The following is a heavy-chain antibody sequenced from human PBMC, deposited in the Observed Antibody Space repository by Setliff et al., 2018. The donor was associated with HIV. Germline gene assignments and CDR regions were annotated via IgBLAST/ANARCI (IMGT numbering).Heavy chain of an antibody. V-gene: IGHV2-5*01. J-gene: IGHJ4*02. CDR3: AHRLKGIEPTGMGYFDY. CDR1: GLSLSTSGVG. D-gene: IGHD6-13*01. Sequence: SGPTLVNPTQTLTLTCTFSGLSLSTSGVGVGWIRQSPGKALEWLAFIYWNNNKHYSTSLKSRLTVTKDTSKNRVVFTMTNMDPVDTATYYCAHRLKGIEPTGMGYFDYWGQGALVTVSS. CDR2: IYWNNNK.